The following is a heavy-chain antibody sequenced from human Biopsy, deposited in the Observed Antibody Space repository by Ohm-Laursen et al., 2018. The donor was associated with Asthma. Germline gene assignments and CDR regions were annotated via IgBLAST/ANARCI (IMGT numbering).Heavy chain of an antibody. CDR1: GFTFSSYS. CDR3: AKAERYFDWYWFDP. J-gene: IGHJ5*02. V-gene: IGHV3-48*01. D-gene: IGHD3-9*01. Sequence: SLRLSCTASGFTFSSYSMNWVRQAPGKGLEWVSCISSSSSTIYYADSVKGRFTISRDNAKNSLYLQMNSLRAEDTAVYYCAKAERYFDWYWFDPWGQGTLVTVSS. CDR2: ISSSSSTI.